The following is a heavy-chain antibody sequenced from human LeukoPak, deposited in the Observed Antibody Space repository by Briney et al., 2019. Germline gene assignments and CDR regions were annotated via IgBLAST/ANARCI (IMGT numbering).Heavy chain of an antibody. J-gene: IGHJ3*02. CDR2: VYYSGST. V-gene: IGHV4-39*07. CDR3: ARGPFVGLDAFDI. CDR1: GGSISTTNYY. D-gene: IGHD2/OR15-2a*01. Sequence: PSETLSLTCTVSGGSISTTNYYWGWIRQSPGKGLEWFGCVYYSGSTYYNPSLKSRVTMSVDTSKNQFSLKLSSVTAADTAVYYCARGPFVGLDAFDIWGQGTMVTVSS.